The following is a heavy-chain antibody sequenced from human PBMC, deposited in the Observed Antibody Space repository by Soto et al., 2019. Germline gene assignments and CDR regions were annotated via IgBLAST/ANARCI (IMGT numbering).Heavy chain of an antibody. CDR2: ISRDGSSK. CDR3: ARSRNGAVPDSINF. J-gene: IGHJ4*02. V-gene: IGHV3-30-3*01. Sequence: PGGSLRLSCAASGFTFSRYAMHWVRQAPGEGLEWVAVISRDGSSKYYGDSVKGRFTVSRDNSNNTLYLPMTSLRPDDTAAFYCARSRNGAVPDSINFWGQGTLVTVSS. CDR1: GFTFSRYA. D-gene: IGHD2-8*01.